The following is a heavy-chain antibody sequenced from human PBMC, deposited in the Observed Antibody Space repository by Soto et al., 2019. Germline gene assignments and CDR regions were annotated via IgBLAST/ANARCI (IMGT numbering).Heavy chain of an antibody. J-gene: IGHJ6*03. CDR3: TRVHGSGWYEDYYYYYYMDV. CDR2: IRSKANSYAT. CDR1: GFTFSGSA. V-gene: IGHV3-73*01. Sequence: EVQLVASGGGLVQPGGSLKLSCAASGFTFSGSAMHWVRQASGKGLEWVGRIRSKANSYATAYAASVKGRFTISRDDSKNTAYLQMNSLKTEDTAVYYCTRVHGSGWYEDYYYYYYMDVWGKGTTVTVSS. D-gene: IGHD6-19*01.